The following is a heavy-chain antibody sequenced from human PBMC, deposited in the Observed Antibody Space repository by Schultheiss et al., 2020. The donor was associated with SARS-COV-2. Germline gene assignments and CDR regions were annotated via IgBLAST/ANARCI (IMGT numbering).Heavy chain of an antibody. CDR1: GGSFSGYY. CDR2: IYYSGST. J-gene: IGHJ4*02. D-gene: IGHD2-2*02. Sequence: SETLSLTCAVYGGSFSGYYWSWIRQPPGKGLEWIGYIYYSGSTNYNPSLKSRVTISVDTSKNQFSLKLSSVTAADTAVYYCARTPSLLCSSTSCYMGSIDYWGQGTLVTVSS. CDR3: ARTPSLLCSSTSCYMGSIDY. V-gene: IGHV4-59*12.